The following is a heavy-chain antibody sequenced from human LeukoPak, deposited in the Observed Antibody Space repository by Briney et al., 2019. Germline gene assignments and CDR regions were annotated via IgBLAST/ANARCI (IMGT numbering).Heavy chain of an antibody. CDR3: ARHPSGRQLANFDY. D-gene: IGHD6-13*01. J-gene: IGHJ4*02. CDR2: IYPGDSDT. V-gene: IGHV5-51*01. Sequence: GESLKISCKGSGYSFTYYWIGWVRQMPGKGLERMGIIYPGDSDTRNSPSFQGQVTISADESISTAYLQWSSLKASDTAMYYCARHPSGRQLANFDYWGQGTLVTVSS. CDR1: GYSFTYYW.